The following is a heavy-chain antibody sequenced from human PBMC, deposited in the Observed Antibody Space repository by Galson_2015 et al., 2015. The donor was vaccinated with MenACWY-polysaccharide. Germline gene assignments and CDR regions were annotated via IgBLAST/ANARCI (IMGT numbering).Heavy chain of an antibody. CDR2: ITGSSTI. D-gene: IGHD6-19*01. V-gene: IGHV3-11*01. J-gene: IGHJ4*02. CDR3: ATERITVAGTRFDY. CDR1: GFTFSNFY. Sequence: SLRLSCAASGFTFSNFYMSWVRQAPGKGLEWVAYITGSSTISYAETVKGRFTISRDNANNSLSLQMNSLRAEDTAVYYCATERITVAGTRFDYWGQGTLVTVSS.